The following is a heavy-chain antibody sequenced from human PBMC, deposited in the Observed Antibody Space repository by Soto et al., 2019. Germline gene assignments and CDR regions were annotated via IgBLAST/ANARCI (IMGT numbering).Heavy chain of an antibody. V-gene: IGHV1-3*01. J-gene: IGHJ4*02. CDR2: INAGNGNT. CDR3: ARDYYDSSGYYYDY. Sequence: QVQLVQSGAEVKKPGSSVKVSCKASGGTFSSYAISWVRQAPGQGLEWMGGINAGNGNTKYSQKFQGRVTITRDTSASTAYMELSSLRSEDTAVYYCARDYYDSSGYYYDYWGQGTLVTVSS. CDR1: GGTFSSYA. D-gene: IGHD3-22*01.